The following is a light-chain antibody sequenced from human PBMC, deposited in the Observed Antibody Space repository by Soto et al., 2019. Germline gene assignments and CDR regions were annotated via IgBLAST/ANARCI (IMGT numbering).Light chain of an antibody. CDR3: QQYNNCPWT. CDR1: QSVSSSY. CDR2: GAS. J-gene: IGKJ1*01. Sequence: EIVLTQSPGTLSFSPGERATLSCRASQSVSSSYLAWYQQKPGQAPRLLIYGASTRATGIPARFSGSGSGTEFTLTISSLQSEDFAVYYCQQYNNCPWTFGQGTKV. V-gene: IGKV3-15*01.